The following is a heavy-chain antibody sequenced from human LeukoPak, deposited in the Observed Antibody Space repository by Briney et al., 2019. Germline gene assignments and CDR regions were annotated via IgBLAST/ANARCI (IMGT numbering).Heavy chain of an antibody. CDR1: RFTFDDYG. J-gene: IGHJ3*02. CDR2: INWNGGST. Sequence: GGSLRLSCAASRFTFDDYGMSWVRQAPGKGLEWVSGINWNGGSTGYADSVKGRFTISRDNAKNSLYLQMNSLRAEDTALYYCARDTRYSYGSIHDAFDIWGQGTMVTVSS. CDR3: ARDTRYSYGSIHDAFDI. V-gene: IGHV3-20*04. D-gene: IGHD5-18*01.